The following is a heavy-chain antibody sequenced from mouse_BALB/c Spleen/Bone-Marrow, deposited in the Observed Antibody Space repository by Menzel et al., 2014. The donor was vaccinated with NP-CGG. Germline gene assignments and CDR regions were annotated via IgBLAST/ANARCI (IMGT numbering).Heavy chain of an antibody. CDR1: GFTFSIYT. D-gene: IGHD2-1*01. V-gene: IGHV5-6-4*01. CDR3: TRDGKGNYDYAMDY. Sequence: EVQGVESGGGLVKPGGSLKLSCAASGFTFSIYTMSWVRQTPEERLEWVATISSGGSYTYYPDSVKGRFTISRDNAKNTLYLQMSSLKSEDTAMYYCTRDGKGNYDYAMDYWGQGTSVTVPS. J-gene: IGHJ4*01. CDR2: ISSGGSYT.